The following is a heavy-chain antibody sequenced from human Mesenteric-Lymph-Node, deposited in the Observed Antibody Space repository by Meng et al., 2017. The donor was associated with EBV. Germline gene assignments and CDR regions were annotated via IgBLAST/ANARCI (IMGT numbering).Heavy chain of an antibody. J-gene: IGHJ4*02. D-gene: IGHD6-19*01. CDR3: VRSANIGWYSNHPFDS. V-gene: IGHV6-1*01. CDR2: TYYRSKWYH. CDR1: WDYVSTFSSS. Sequence: GPGLVAPSLYLFLPFAIPWDYVSTFSSSCICIRQSPSRGLDWRARTYYRSKWYHHFAASVKSRIPLAPDTSKTHFSLQLNSVTPEDTAVYYCVRSANIGWYSNHPFDSWGQGTLVTVSS.